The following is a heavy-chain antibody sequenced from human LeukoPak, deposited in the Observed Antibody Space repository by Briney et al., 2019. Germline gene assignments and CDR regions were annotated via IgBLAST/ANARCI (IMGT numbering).Heavy chain of an antibody. J-gene: IGHJ4*02. CDR1: GFTFSIYA. Sequence: GGSLRLSCAASGFTFSIYAMSWVRQAPGKGLEWVSAISVSGGSTYYADSVKGRFTISRDNSKNTLYLQMNSLRAEDTAVYYCAKRGYSSSWYFDYWGQGTLVTVSS. CDR3: AKRGYSSSWYFDY. CDR2: ISVSGGST. V-gene: IGHV3-23*01. D-gene: IGHD6-13*01.